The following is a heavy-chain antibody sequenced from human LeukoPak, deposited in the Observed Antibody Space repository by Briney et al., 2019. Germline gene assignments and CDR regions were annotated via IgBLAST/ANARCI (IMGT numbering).Heavy chain of an antibody. V-gene: IGHV3-23*01. J-gene: IGHJ4*02. CDR2: ISGGGGTT. CDR3: AKSYGDYLGYFDS. Sequence: GGSLRLSCAASGFTFSSYGMHWVRQAPGKGLEWVSGISGGGGTTNYADAVKGRFTISRDKSKNTLFLQMNSLRAEDTAVYYCAKSYGDYLGYFDSWGQGTLVTVSS. CDR1: GFTFSSYG. D-gene: IGHD4-17*01.